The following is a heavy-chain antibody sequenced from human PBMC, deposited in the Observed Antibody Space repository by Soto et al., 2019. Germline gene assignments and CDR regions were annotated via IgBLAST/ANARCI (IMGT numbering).Heavy chain of an antibody. V-gene: IGHV3-43*02. J-gene: IGHJ6*02. CDR1: GFTFDDYA. CDR2: ISGDGGST. Sequence: GESLKISCAASGFTFDDYAMHWVRQAPGKGLEWVSLISGDGGSTYYADSVKGRFTISRDNSKNSLYLQMNSLRTEDTALYYCAKDRGTRQGVSSYYYGMDVWGQGTTVTVSS. D-gene: IGHD3-10*01. CDR3: AKDRGTRQGVSSYYYGMDV.